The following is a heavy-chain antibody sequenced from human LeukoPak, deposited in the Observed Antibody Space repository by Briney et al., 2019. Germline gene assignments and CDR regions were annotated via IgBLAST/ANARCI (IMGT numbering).Heavy chain of an antibody. CDR1: GFTFSSYA. J-gene: IGHJ4*02. Sequence: GGSLRLSCAASGFTFSSYAMSWVRQAPGKGLEWVSTISGSGGSTYHADSVKGRFTISRDNSKNTLYLQMNSLRAEDTAVYYCAKNYDSGSYYKVGVDYWGQGTLVTVSS. D-gene: IGHD3-10*01. V-gene: IGHV3-23*01. CDR3: AKNYDSGSYYKVGVDY. CDR2: ISGSGGST.